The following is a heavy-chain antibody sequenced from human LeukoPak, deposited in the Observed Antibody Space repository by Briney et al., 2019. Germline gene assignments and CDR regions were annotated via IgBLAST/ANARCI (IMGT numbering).Heavy chain of an antibody. D-gene: IGHD2-15*01. CDR1: GFTFGDYA. J-gene: IGHJ4*02. CDR3: TRALYCSGGSCWPFDY. CDR2: IRNKAYGGTT. Sequence: GRSLRLSCTASGFTFGDYAMSWVRQAPGKGLEWVGFIRNKAYGGTTEYAASVKGRFTISRDDSKSIAYLQMNSLKTEDTAVYYCTRALYCSGGSCWPFDYWGQGTLVTVSS. V-gene: IGHV3-49*04.